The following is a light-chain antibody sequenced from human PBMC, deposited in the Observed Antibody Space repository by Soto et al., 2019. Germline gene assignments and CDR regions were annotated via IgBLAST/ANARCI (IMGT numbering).Light chain of an antibody. Sequence: EIVLTQSPATLSLSPGDRATLSCSASQSVGSYLGWYQQRPGQAPRLLIYDASNRATGIPARFSGSGSGTDFPLTISSLEPEDFAVYYCQQRSDWPSTFSGGTKVEIK. V-gene: IGKV3-11*01. CDR2: DAS. CDR3: QQRSDWPST. CDR1: QSVGSY. J-gene: IGKJ4*01.